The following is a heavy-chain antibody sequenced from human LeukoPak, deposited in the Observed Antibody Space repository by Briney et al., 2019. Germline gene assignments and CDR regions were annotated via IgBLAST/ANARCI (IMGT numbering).Heavy chain of an antibody. Sequence: ETLSLTCSVSGGSISSSAYHWSWVRQAPGKGLEWVSAISGSGGSTYYADSVRGRFTISRDNSKNTLYLQMNSLRAEDTAVYYCAKDRSSATGTVALFDYWGQGTLVTVSS. CDR2: ISGSGGST. CDR3: AKDRSSATGTVALFDY. J-gene: IGHJ4*02. V-gene: IGHV3-23*01. D-gene: IGHD1-1*01. CDR1: GGSISSSAYH.